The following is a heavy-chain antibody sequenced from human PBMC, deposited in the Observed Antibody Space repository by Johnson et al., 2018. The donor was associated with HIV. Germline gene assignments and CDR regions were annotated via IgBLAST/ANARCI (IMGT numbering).Heavy chain of an antibody. D-gene: IGHD1-14*01. J-gene: IGHJ3*02. CDR3: ARDETYRRYALTAFDI. CDR1: GFTFSNAW. Sequence: VQLLESGGGVVQPGGSLRLSCAASGFTFSNAWMTWVRQAPGKGLEWVANIKQDGSEKHYLDSVKGRFTISRDNAKNSLYLQMNSLRAEDTAVYYCARDETYRRYALTAFDIWGQGTMVTVSS. V-gene: IGHV3-7*05. CDR2: IKQDGSEK.